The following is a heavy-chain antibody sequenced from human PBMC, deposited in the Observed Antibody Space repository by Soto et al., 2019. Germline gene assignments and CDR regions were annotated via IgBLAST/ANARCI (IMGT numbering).Heavy chain of an antibody. CDR2: IYYSGST. V-gene: IGHV4-59*01. CDR1: GGSISSYY. Sequence: SETLSLTCTVSGGSISSYYWSWIRQPPGKGLEWIGYIYYSGSTNYNPSLKSRVTISVDTSKNQFSLKLSSVTAADTAVYYCARYYGPSDPCGMDVWDQGTTVTVSS. D-gene: IGHD3-3*01. J-gene: IGHJ6*02. CDR3: ARYYGPSDPCGMDV.